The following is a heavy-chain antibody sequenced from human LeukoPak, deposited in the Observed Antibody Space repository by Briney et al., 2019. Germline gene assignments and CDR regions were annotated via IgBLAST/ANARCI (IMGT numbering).Heavy chain of an antibody. D-gene: IGHD3-22*01. V-gene: IGHV3-72*01. CDR2: IRNRARSYTT. CDR1: GFTFSDHY. Sequence: QPGGSLRLSCAASGFTFSDHYMDWVRQAPGKGLQWVARIRNRARSYTTQYAPSVRDRFTISRDDTENSLFLQMNSLNTEDTAVYFRARVGNYYDNRGFSSDAFDIWGQGTMVTVAS. J-gene: IGHJ3*02. CDR3: ARVGNYYDNRGFSSDAFDI.